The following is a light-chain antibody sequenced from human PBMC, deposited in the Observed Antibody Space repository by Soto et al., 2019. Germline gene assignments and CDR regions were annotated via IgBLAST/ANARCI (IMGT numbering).Light chain of an antibody. V-gene: IGKV3-11*01. J-gene: IGKJ4*01. CDR2: DTS. Sequence: EIVLTQSPATLSLSPGERATLSCRASQSVINYLAWYQQKPGQAPRPLIYDTSNRATGIPARFSGSGSGTDFTLIISSLEPEDFAVYYCQQRANWPLTFGGGTKVDIK. CDR1: QSVINY. CDR3: QQRANWPLT.